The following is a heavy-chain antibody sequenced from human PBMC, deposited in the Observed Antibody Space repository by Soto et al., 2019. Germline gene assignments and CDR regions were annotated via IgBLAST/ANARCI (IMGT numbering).Heavy chain of an antibody. CDR1: GGTFSSYA. V-gene: IGHV1-69*12. CDR3: ARVGGPGYSSSSVGAYYYYGMDV. Sequence: QVQLVQSGAEVKKPGSSVKVSCKASGGTFSSYAISWVRQAPGQGLEWMGGIIPIFGTANYAQKFQGRVTITADESTSTAYMELRSLRSEDTAVYYCARVGGPGYSSSSVGAYYYYGMDVWGQGTTVTVSS. D-gene: IGHD6-6*01. CDR2: IIPIFGTA. J-gene: IGHJ6*02.